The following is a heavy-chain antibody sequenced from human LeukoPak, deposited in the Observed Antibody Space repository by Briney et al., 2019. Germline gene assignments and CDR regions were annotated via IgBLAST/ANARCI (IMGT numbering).Heavy chain of an antibody. CDR2: IYHSGST. J-gene: IGHJ2*01. CDR1: GGSISSSSYY. Sequence: PSETLSLTCTVSGGSISSSSYYWGWIRQPPGKGLEWIGEIYHSGSTNYNPSLKSRVTISVDKSKNQFSLKLSSVTAADTAVYYCARGGTAYFDLWGRGTLVTVSS. V-gene: IGHV4-39*07. D-gene: IGHD2-15*01. CDR3: ARGGTAYFDL.